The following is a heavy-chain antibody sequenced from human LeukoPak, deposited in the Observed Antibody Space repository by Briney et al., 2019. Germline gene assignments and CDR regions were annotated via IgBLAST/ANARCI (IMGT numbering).Heavy chain of an antibody. CDR1: GFTFHDYA. J-gene: IGHJ3*02. V-gene: IGHV3-23*01. CDR3: ARDPNGDYIGAFDM. Sequence: GGSLRLSCAASGFTFHDYAMMWVRQAPGRGLEWVSAIRGSGGLTFYADSVKGRFTISRDNSKNTLYLQMNSLRAEDAAVYYCARDPNGDYIGAFDMCGQGTKVTVSS. D-gene: IGHD4-17*01. CDR2: IRGSGGLT.